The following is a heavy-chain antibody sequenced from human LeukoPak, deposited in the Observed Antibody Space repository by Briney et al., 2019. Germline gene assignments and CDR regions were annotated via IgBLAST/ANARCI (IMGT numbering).Heavy chain of an antibody. CDR3: ATEDSSGSLDY. V-gene: IGHV4-59*01. CDR2: IYYSGST. Sequence: SETLSLTCTVSGGSISSYYWSWIRQPPGKGLEWIGYIYYSGSTNHNPSLKSRVTISVDTSKNQFSLKLSSVTAADTAVYYCATEDSSGSLDYWGQGTLVTVSS. CDR1: GGSISSYY. D-gene: IGHD3-22*01. J-gene: IGHJ4*02.